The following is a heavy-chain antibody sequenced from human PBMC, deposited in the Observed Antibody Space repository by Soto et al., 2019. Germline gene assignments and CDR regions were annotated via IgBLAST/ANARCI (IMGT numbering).Heavy chain of an antibody. V-gene: IGHV3-53*04. CDR1: GFTVSSNY. Sequence: EVQLVESGGGLVQPGGSLRLSCAASGFTVSSNYMSWVRQAPGKGLEWVSVIYSGGSTYYADSVKGRFTISRHNSKNTLYLQINSLRAEDTAVYYCARGLAYCGGDCYRDYWGQGTLVTVSS. D-gene: IGHD2-21*02. CDR3: ARGLAYCGGDCYRDY. CDR2: IYSGGST. J-gene: IGHJ4*02.